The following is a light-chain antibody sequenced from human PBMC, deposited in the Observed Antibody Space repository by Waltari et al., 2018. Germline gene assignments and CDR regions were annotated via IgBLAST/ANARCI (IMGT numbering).Light chain of an antibody. J-gene: IGLJ2*01. CDR3: CSYAGASTHVV. V-gene: IGLV2-23*02. Sequence: QSALTQPASVSGSPGQSIHISCTGTSSDVGSYNLVSWYQQHPGKAPKLMIYEVTKRPSGVSNRFSGSKSGNTASLTISGLQAEDESDYYCCSYAGASTHVVFGGGTKVTVL. CDR1: SSDVGSYNL. CDR2: EVT.